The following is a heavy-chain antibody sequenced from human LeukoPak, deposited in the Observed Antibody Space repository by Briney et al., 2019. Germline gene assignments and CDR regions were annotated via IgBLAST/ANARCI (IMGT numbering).Heavy chain of an antibody. Sequence: SETLSLTCAVYGGSFSGYYWSWIRQPPGKGLEWFGEINHSGSTNYNPSLKSRVTISVDTSKNQFSLKLSSVTAADTAVYYCARGLPPLYCSSTSCYDPFDYWGQGTLVTVSS. J-gene: IGHJ4*02. CDR1: GGSFSGYY. V-gene: IGHV4-34*01. CDR3: ARGLPPLYCSSTSCYDPFDY. D-gene: IGHD2-2*01. CDR2: INHSGST.